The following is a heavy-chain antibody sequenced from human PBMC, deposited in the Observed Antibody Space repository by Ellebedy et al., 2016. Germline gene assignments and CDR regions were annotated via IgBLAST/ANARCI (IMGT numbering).Heavy chain of an antibody. V-gene: IGHV4-34*01. CDR2: INHSGNT. Sequence: SETLSLTXAVYGGSFSGYYWSWIRQPPGKGLEWIGEINHSGNTNYNPSLKSRVTISVDTSKNQFSLKLSSVTAADTAVYYCARGGFGGVIVYYYYGMDVWGQGTTVTVSS. CDR3: ARGGFGGVIVYYYYGMDV. CDR1: GGSFSGYY. D-gene: IGHD3-16*02. J-gene: IGHJ6*02.